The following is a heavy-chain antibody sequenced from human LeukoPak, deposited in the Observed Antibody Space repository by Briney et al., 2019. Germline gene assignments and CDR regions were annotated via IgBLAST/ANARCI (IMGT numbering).Heavy chain of an antibody. CDR2: IRTTVEGAKYA. Sequence: PGGSLRLSCATSGFSFTDYPMNWVRPAPGKGLEWISNIRTTVEGAKYAYYADSVKGRVTISRDDGKNTLYLHMNSLRDDDTAVDYCATDQRYAFDYWGQGILVTVSS. J-gene: IGHJ4*02. V-gene: IGHV3-48*02. D-gene: IGHD3-9*01. CDR1: GFSFTDYP. CDR3: ATDQRYAFDY.